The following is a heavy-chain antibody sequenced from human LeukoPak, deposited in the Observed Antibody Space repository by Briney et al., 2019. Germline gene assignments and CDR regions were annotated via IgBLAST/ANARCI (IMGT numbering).Heavy chain of an antibody. CDR1: GGSISSGGYY. V-gene: IGHV4-31*03. J-gene: IGHJ4*02. Sequence: PSQTLSLTCTVSGGSISSGGYYWSWIRQHPGKGLEWIGYIYYSGSTYYNPSLKSRVTISVDTSKNQFSLKLSSVTAADTAVYYCARAPDYYDSSGYSAYFDYWGQGTLATVSS. D-gene: IGHD3-22*01. CDR2: IYYSGST. CDR3: ARAPDYYDSSGYSAYFDY.